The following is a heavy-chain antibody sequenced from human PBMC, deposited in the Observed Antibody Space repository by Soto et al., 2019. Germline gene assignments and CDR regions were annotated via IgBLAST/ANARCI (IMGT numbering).Heavy chain of an antibody. V-gene: IGHV1-3*01. CDR2: LNAGNGNT. CDR1: GYTFTSYA. CDR3: ARAPKKNLYSSWYYFDY. J-gene: IGHJ4*02. D-gene: IGHD6-13*01. Sequence: QVQLVQSGAEVKKPGASVKVSCKASGYTFTSYAMHWVRQAPGQRLEWMGWLNAGNGNTKYSQKFQGRVTITRDTSASTAYMELSSLRSEDTAVYYCARAPKKNLYSSWYYFDYWGQGTLVTVSS.